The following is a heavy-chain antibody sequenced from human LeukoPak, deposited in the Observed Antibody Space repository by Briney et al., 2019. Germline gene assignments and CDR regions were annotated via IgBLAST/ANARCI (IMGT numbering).Heavy chain of an antibody. CDR2: IRYDGSNK. V-gene: IGHV3-30*02. Sequence: GGSLRLSCAASGFTFSSYGMHWVRQAPGKGLEWVAFIRYDGSNKYYADSVKGRFTISRDNSKNTLYLQMNSLRAEDTAVYYCAKESAAARFAFDIRGQGTMVTVSS. CDR3: AKESAAARFAFDI. J-gene: IGHJ3*02. D-gene: IGHD6-13*01. CDR1: GFTFSSYG.